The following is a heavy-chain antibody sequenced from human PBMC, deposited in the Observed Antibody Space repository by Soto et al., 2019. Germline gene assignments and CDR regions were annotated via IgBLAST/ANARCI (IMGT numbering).Heavy chain of an antibody. CDR1: GVSISTYY. J-gene: IGHJ5*02. D-gene: IGHD1-7*01. CDR2: INHSGSN. Sequence: SETLSLTGTVSGVSISTYYLTWIRQPPGKGLEWIGGINHSGSNNYNPSLRGRVNISTDTPKNQVSLHLNSVTAADTAVYYCARGSGRITGTWFDPWGQGTLVTVSS. CDR3: ARGSGRITGTWFDP. V-gene: IGHV4-34*01.